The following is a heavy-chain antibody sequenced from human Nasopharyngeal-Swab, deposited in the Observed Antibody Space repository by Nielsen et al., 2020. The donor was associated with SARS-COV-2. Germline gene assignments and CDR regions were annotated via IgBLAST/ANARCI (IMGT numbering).Heavy chain of an antibody. CDR3: ARAARYSSTWSLPYDAFDI. V-gene: IGHV4-31*02. Sequence: WIRQPPGKGLEWIGYIYYSGSTYYNPSLKSRLTISVDTSKNQFSLKLSSVTAADTAVYYCARAARYSSTWSLPYDAFDIGGQGTMVTVSS. CDR2: IYYSGST. D-gene: IGHD6-13*01. J-gene: IGHJ3*02.